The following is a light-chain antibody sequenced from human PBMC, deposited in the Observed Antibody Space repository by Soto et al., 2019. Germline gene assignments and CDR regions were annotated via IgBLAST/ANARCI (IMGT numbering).Light chain of an antibody. Sequence: QSVLTQPPSASGTPGQRVTISCSGSRYNIGSNTVNWYQQVPGTAHRLRIHRDHQRPSGVPDRFSGSKSGTSASLAISGLQSEDEADYYCAAWDDSLKGYVVFGGGTKVTVL. J-gene: IGLJ2*01. CDR3: AAWDDSLKGYVV. CDR2: RDH. CDR1: RYNIGSNT. V-gene: IGLV1-44*01.